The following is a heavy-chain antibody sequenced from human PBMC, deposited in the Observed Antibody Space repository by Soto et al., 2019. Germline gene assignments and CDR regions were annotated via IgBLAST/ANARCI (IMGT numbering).Heavy chain of an antibody. CDR3: ARDTCSTTSCYSPFDF. CDR2: ISYDGSSS. V-gene: IGHV3-30-3*01. CDR1: GFTFSNYA. Sequence: QVRLVESGGGVVQPGRSLRLSCAASGFTFSNYAMHWVRQAPDKGLGWVALISYDGSSSYYADSVKGRFTVSRDNSKNTLYLQMNSLRAEDTAVYYCARDTCSTTSCYSPFDFWGQGTLVTVSS. J-gene: IGHJ4*02. D-gene: IGHD2-2*01.